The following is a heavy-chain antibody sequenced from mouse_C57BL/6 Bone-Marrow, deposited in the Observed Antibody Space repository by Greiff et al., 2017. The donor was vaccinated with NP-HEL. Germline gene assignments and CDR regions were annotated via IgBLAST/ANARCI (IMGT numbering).Heavy chain of an antibody. CDR2: IHPNSGST. J-gene: IGHJ2*01. CDR3: ARKTIYYDYDVGDY. Sequence: QVQLQQPGAELVKPGASVKLSCKASGYTFTSYWMHWVKQRPGQGLEWIGMIHPNSGSTNYNEKFKSKATLTVDKSSSTAYMQLSSLTSEDSAVYYCARKTIYYDYDVGDYWGQGTTLTVSS. D-gene: IGHD2-4*01. V-gene: IGHV1-64*01. CDR1: GYTFTSYW.